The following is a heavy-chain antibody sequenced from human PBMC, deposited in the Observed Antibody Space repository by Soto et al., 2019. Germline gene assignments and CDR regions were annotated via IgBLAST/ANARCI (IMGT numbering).Heavy chain of an antibody. CDR2: ISWNSGSI. Sequence: HPGGSLRLSCAASGFTFDDYAMHWVRQAPGKGLEWVSGISWNSGSIGYADSVKGRFTISRDNAKNSLYLQMNSLRAEDTALYYCAKIKAAAGTFEGPSFDYWGQGTLVTVSS. D-gene: IGHD6-13*01. J-gene: IGHJ4*02. CDR1: GFTFDDYA. CDR3: AKIKAAAGTFEGPSFDY. V-gene: IGHV3-9*01.